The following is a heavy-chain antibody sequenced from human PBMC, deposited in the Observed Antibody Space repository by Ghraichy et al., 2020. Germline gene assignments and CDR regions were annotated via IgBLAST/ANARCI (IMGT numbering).Heavy chain of an antibody. CDR1: GGSISSYY. D-gene: IGHD1-26*01. J-gene: IGHJ2*01. Sequence: LSLTCTVSGGSISSYYWSWIRQPAGKGLEWIGRIYTSGSTNYNPSLKSRVTMSVDTSKNQFSLKLSSVTAADTAVYYCARDASGSYHPRWYFDLWGRGTLVTVSS. CDR3: ARDASGSYHPRWYFDL. CDR2: IYTSGST. V-gene: IGHV4-4*07.